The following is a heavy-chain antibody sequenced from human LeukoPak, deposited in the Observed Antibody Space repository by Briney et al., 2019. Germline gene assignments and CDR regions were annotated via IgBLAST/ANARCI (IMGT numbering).Heavy chain of an antibody. CDR2: IYTSGST. D-gene: IGHD6-6*01. J-gene: IGHJ3*02. CDR1: GGSISSYY. CDR3: ARQEYSSSGDAFDI. V-gene: IGHV4-4*09. Sequence: SETLSLTCTVSGGSISSYYWSWIRQPPGKGLEWIGYIYTSGSTNYNPSLKSRVTISVDTSKNQFSLKLSSVTAADTAVYHCARQEYSSSGDAFDIWGQGTMVTVSS.